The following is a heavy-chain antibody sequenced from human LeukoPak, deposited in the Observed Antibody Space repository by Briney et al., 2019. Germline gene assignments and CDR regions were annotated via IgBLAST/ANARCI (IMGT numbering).Heavy chain of an antibody. CDR2: ISSSSSYI. V-gene: IGHV3-21*01. Sequence: GGSLRLSCAASGFTFSSYSMNWVRQAPGKGLEWVSSISSSSSYIYYADSVKGRFTISRDNAKNSLYLQMNSLRAEDTAVYYCARDLGGSGSYYGDWFDPWGQGTLVTVSS. J-gene: IGHJ5*02. CDR1: GFTFSSYS. CDR3: ARDLGGSGSYYGDWFDP. D-gene: IGHD3-10*01.